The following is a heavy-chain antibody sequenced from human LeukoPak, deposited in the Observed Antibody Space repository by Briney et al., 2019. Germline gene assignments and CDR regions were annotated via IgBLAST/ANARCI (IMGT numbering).Heavy chain of an antibody. Sequence: SETLSLTCTVSGGSVSSGSYYWSWIRQPPGKGLEWIGYIYYSGSTYYNPSLKSRVTISVVTSKNQFSLKLSSVTAADTAVYYCARDRITGALFDYYYGMDVWGQGTTVTVSS. J-gene: IGHJ6*02. D-gene: IGHD1-20*01. CDR3: ARDRITGALFDYYYGMDV. CDR2: IYYSGST. CDR1: GGSVSSGSYY. V-gene: IGHV4-61*01.